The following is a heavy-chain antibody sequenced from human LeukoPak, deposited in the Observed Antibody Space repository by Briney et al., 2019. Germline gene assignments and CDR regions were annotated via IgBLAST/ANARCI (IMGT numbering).Heavy chain of an antibody. V-gene: IGHV3-21*01. Sequence: PGGSLRLSCAASGFPFSIYWMNWVRQAPGKGLEWVSSISSSSSYIYYADSVKGRFTISRDNDQNTLHLQMKSLRAEHTAVYYCARDPEAVAGTVRRDAFDIWGQGTMVTVSS. CDR2: ISSSSSYI. J-gene: IGHJ3*02. CDR3: ARDPEAVAGTVRRDAFDI. D-gene: IGHD6-19*01. CDR1: GFPFSIYW.